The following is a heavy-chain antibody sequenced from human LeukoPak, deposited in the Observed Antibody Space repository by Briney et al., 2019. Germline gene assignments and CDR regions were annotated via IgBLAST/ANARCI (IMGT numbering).Heavy chain of an antibody. CDR1: GGTFSSYA. D-gene: IGHD2-21*02. Sequence: SVKVSCKASGGTFSSYAISWVRQAPGQGLEWMGRIIPILGIANYAQKFQGRVTITADKSTSTAYMELSSLRSEDTAVYYCARDPSSGYCGGDCYSEAFDIWGQGTMVTVSS. J-gene: IGHJ3*02. CDR3: ARDPSSGYCGGDCYSEAFDI. V-gene: IGHV1-69*04. CDR2: IIPILGIA.